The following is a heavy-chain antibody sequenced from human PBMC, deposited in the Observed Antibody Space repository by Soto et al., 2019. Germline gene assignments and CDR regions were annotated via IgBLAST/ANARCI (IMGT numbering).Heavy chain of an antibody. J-gene: IGHJ4*02. CDR3: TTERSYYFDSSGFDY. V-gene: IGHV3-7*03. D-gene: IGHD3-22*01. Sequence: GGSLRLSCAASGFTFSSYWMSWVRQAPGKGLEWVANIKQDGSEKYYVDSVKGRFTISRDDSENTLYLQMNSLKTEDTAVYYCTTERSYYFDSSGFDYWGQGTLVTVSS. CDR2: IKQDGSEK. CDR1: GFTFSSYW.